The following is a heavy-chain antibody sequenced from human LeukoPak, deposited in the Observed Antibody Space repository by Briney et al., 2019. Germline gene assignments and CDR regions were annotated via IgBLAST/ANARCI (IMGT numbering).Heavy chain of an antibody. CDR1: GGAISSYY. V-gene: IGHV4-59*01. D-gene: IGHD3-10*01. J-gene: IGHJ6*02. CDR2: VYYSGST. Sequence: NPSETLSLTCTVSGGAISSYYWSWIRQPPGKGLEWIGYVYYSGSTNYNPSLKGRVTMSVDTSKNQLSLKLTSVTAADTAVYYCARAPPKTYYYGSGSHIYGMDVWGQGTTVTVSS. CDR3: ARAPPKTYYYGSGSHIYGMDV.